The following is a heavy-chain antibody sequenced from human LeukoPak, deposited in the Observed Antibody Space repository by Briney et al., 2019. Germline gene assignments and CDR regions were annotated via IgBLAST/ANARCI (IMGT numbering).Heavy chain of an antibody. Sequence: PGGSLRLSCAASGFTFSSYSMNWVRQAPGKGLEYVSAISSNGGSTYYANSVKGRFTISRDNSKNTLYLQMGSLRAEDMAVYYCARVLVQRGTLGYWGQGTLVTVSS. CDR2: ISSNGGST. D-gene: IGHD1-1*01. CDR1: GFTFSSYS. CDR3: ARVLVQRGTLGY. V-gene: IGHV3-64*01. J-gene: IGHJ4*02.